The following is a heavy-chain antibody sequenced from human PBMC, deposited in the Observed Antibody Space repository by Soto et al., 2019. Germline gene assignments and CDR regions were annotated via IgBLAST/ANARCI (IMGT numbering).Heavy chain of an antibody. V-gene: IGHV3-30-3*01. CDR3: ARERTSCYSDRYCERPGGRIGY. Sequence: QVQLVESGGGVVQPGRSLRLSCAASGFTFSSYAMHWVRQAPGKGLEWVAVISYDGSNKYYADSVKGRFTISRDNSKNTLYLQMNSLRAEDTAVYYCARERTSCYSDRYCERPGGRIGYWGQGTLVTVSS. CDR1: GFTFSSYA. CDR2: ISYDGSNK. D-gene: IGHD2-2*01. J-gene: IGHJ4*02.